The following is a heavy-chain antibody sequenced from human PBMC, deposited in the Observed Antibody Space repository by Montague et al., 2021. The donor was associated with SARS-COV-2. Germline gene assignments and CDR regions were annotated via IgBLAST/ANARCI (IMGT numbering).Heavy chain of an antibody. CDR1: GGSISSYN. CDR2: IYYSGST. V-gene: IGHV4-59*08. D-gene: IGHD5-18*01. CDR3: ARLGRGYSYAQSAFDI. J-gene: IGHJ3*02. Sequence: SETLSLTCTVSGGSISSYNWSWIRQPPGKGLERMGYIYYSGSTNYNHSLKSRVTISVDTSKNQFSLKLSSVTAADTAVYYCARLGRGYSYAQSAFDIWGQGTMVTVSS.